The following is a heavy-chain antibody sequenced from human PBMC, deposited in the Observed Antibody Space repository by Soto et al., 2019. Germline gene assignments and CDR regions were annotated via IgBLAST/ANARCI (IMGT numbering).Heavy chain of an antibody. CDR1: AASSGRSSYF. V-gene: IGHV4-39*01. J-gene: IGHJ4*02. D-gene: IGHD5-12*01. CDR2: LYYSGSA. CDR3: ARRDRGGNGGKSFPF. Sequence: SETLSLTCTVSAASSGRSSYFWGWIRQPPGKGLEWIGSLYYSGSAYYNPSLYSRVTISADTSKNLLSLKLRSVTAADTAVYYCARRDRGGNGGKSFPFCGPGPLVTVS.